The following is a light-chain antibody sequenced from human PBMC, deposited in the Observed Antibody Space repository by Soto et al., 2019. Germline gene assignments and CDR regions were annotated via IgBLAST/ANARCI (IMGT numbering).Light chain of an antibody. V-gene: IGLV1-51*01. CDR3: GTWDTKLNAVV. CDR2: DNN. CDR1: SSNVGNNF. J-gene: IGLJ2*01. Sequence: QSVLTQPPSMSAAPGQKVTITCSGSSSNVGNNFVSWYQQLPGTAPKLLIFDNNQRPSGIPDRFFGSKSGTSATLAITGPQTGDEAVYYCGTWDTKLNAVVFGGGTKLTVL.